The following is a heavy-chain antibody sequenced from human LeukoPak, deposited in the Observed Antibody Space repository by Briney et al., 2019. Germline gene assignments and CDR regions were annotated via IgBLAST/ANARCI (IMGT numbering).Heavy chain of an antibody. J-gene: IGHJ4*02. CDR1: GGSISSGDYY. CDR3: ARGRAGSSWYSNGRDFDY. V-gene: IGHV4-30-4*01. Sequence: SQTLSLTCTVSGGSISSGDYYWSWIRQPPGKGLEWIGYIYYSGSTYYNPSLKSRVTMSVDTSKNQFSLKLSSVTAADTAVYYCARGRAGSSWYSNGRDFDYWGQGTLVTVSS. CDR2: IYYSGST. D-gene: IGHD6-13*01.